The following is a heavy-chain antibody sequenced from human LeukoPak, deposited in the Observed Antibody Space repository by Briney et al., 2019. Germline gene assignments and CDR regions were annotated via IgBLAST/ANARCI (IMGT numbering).Heavy chain of an antibody. CDR2: VYYSGST. CDR1: GGSISTYY. V-gene: IGHV4-59*08. CDR3: AVNSTKLNFDI. J-gene: IGHJ3*02. D-gene: IGHD5/OR15-5a*01. Sequence: PSETLSLTCTVSGGSISTYYGSWIRQSPGKGLEWIGSVYYSGSTNYSPSLKSRVRISVDTSKNQFSLELSSVTAADTAVYYCAVNSTKLNFDIWGQGTMVTVSS.